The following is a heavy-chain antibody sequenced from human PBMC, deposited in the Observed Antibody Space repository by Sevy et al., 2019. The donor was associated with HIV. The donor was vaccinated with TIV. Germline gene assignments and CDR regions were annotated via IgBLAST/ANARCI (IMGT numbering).Heavy chain of an antibody. V-gene: IGHV3-23*01. D-gene: IGHD6-13*01. Sequence: GGSLRLSCAASGFTFNSYAMNWVRQAPGKGLEWVSGISGSGGNTDYAESVKGRFTISRDNSKNTVYMQMNSLRAEDTAVYYCAKRGGPWSSSGKGWFDPWGQGTLVTVSS. J-gene: IGHJ5*02. CDR2: ISGSGGNT. CDR3: AKRGGPWSSSGKGWFDP. CDR1: GFTFNSYA.